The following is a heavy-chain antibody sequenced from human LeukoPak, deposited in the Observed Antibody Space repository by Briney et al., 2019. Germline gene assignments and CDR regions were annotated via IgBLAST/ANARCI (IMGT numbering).Heavy chain of an antibody. CDR3: ARLRDTVTSASDY. CDR2: ISSSGGYI. Sequence: GGSLRLSCAASGFSIKTYSMTWVRQAPGKGLEWVSTISSSGGYIYYADSVKGRFTISRDTAKNSLYLQMNSLRVEDTAVYNCARLRDTVTSASDYWGQGTLVTVSS. CDR1: GFSIKTYS. J-gene: IGHJ4*02. V-gene: IGHV3-21*01. D-gene: IGHD4-17*01.